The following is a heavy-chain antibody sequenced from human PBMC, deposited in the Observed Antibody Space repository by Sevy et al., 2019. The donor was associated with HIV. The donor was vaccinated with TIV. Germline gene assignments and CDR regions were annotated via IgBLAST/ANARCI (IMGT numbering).Heavy chain of an antibody. CDR1: GFSFRDSC. Sequence: GGSLRISCVASGFSFRDSCMTWVRQAPGKGLERIAFINEYGSRLGYVDSVRGRFSISRDNTRNSLYLQMDSLRAEDTAVYFCARDRAYSALDYRGQGTLVTVSS. J-gene: IGHJ4*02. D-gene: IGHD5-12*01. V-gene: IGHV3-7*01. CDR3: ARDRAYSALDY. CDR2: INEYGSRL.